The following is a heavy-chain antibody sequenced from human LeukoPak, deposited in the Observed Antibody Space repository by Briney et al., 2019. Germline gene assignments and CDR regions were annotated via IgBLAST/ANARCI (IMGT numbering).Heavy chain of an antibody. J-gene: IGHJ5*02. CDR1: GGSISSSSYY. CDR3: ATHTGHWNGGSKNWFDP. CDR2: IYYSGST. V-gene: IGHV4-39*01. D-gene: IGHD1-1*01. Sequence: SETLSLTCTVSGGSISSSSYYWGWIRQPPGKGLEWIGSIYYSGSTYYNPSLKSRITISVDTAKNQFSLKLSSVTAADTAVYYCATHTGHWNGGSKNWFDPWGQGTLVTVSS.